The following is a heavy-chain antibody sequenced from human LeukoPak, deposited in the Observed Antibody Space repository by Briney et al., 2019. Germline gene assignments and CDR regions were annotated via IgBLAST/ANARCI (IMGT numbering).Heavy chain of an antibody. CDR2: IIPILGIA. Sequence: ASVKVSCKASGGTFSSYAISWVRQAPGQGLEWMGRIIPILGIANYAQKFQGRVTITADKSTSTAYMELSSLRSEDTAVYYCARDLIGGNYYDSGPDVFDIGGKGKMVTVSS. CDR1: GGTFSSYA. CDR3: ARDLIGGNYYDSGPDVFDI. V-gene: IGHV1-69*04. J-gene: IGHJ3*02. D-gene: IGHD3-22*01.